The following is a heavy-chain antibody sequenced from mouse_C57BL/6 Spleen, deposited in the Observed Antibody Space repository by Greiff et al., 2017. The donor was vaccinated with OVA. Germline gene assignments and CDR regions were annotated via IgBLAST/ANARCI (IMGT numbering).Heavy chain of an antibody. CDR2: INPNNGGT. V-gene: IGHV1-22*01. J-gene: IGHJ2*01. D-gene: IGHD3-2*02. Sequence: EVQLQQSGPELVKPGASVKMSCKASGYTFTDYNMHWVKQSHGKSLEWIGYINPNNGGTSYNQKFKGKDTLTVNKSSSTASLGLRSLTSEDSAVYYCARESRQLRLPRDFDYWGQGTTLTVSS. CDR3: ARESRQLRLPRDFDY. CDR1: GYTFTDYN.